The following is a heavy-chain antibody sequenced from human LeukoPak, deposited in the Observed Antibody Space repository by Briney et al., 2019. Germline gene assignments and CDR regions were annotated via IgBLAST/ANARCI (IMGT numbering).Heavy chain of an antibody. CDR3: ARGASRDGYRTFDY. J-gene: IGHJ4*02. D-gene: IGHD5-24*01. V-gene: IGHV4-4*07. CDR1: GGSISSYY. Sequence: PSETLSLTCTVSGGSISSYYWSWIRQPAGKGLEWIGRIYTSGSTSYNPSLKSRVTMSVDTSKNQFSQKLSSVTAADTAVYYCARGASRDGYRTFDYWGQGTLVTVSS. CDR2: IYTSGST.